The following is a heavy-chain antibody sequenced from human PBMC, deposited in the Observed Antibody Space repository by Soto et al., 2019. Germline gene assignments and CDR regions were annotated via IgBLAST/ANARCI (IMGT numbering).Heavy chain of an antibody. V-gene: IGHV4-30-4*08. Sequence: PSVTLCLTCTVSGGSISSVYYHCTWIRQSPGKGLEWIGYIHHSGSILYNPSLKSRVTISVETSKNQFSLHLTSVTAADTAVHYGAREDDGGDSLDVWGQGTTVIVSS. CDR2: IHHSGSI. CDR3: AREDDGGDSLDV. CDR1: GGSISSVYYH. J-gene: IGHJ6*02. D-gene: IGHD2-21*02.